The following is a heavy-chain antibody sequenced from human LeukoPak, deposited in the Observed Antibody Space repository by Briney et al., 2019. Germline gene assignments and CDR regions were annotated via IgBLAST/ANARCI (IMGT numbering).Heavy chain of an antibody. CDR3: ARDQGYSYGSYYYYYYMDV. J-gene: IGHJ6*03. D-gene: IGHD5-18*01. CDR2: ISGSSSYI. V-gene: IGHV3-21*01. Sequence: GGPLRLSCAASGFTFSSYSMNWVRQAPGKGLEWVSSISGSSSYIYYADSVKGRFTISRDNAKNSLYLQMNSLRAEDTAVYYCARDQGYSYGSYYYYYYMDVWGKGTTVTVSS. CDR1: GFTFSSYS.